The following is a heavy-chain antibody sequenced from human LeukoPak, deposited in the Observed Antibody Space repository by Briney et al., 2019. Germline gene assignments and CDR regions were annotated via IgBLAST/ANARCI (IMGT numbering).Heavy chain of an antibody. CDR2: VYYSGST. V-gene: IGHV4-59*01. CDR3: ARGTRYYDSSGYYGWFDP. CDR1: GGSISSYY. J-gene: IGHJ5*02. Sequence: PSETLSLTCTVSGGSISSYYWSWIRQPPGKGLEWIGYVYYSGSTNYNPSLKSRVTISVDTSKNQFSLKLISVTAADTAVYYCARGTRYYDSSGYYGWFDPWGQGTLVTVSS. D-gene: IGHD3-22*01.